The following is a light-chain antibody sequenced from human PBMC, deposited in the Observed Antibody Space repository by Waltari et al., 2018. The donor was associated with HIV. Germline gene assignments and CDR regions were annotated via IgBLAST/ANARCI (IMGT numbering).Light chain of an antibody. Sequence: QSVLTQPPSASGTPGQRVTIPCSGSSSNIGNNPVEWYQQLPGTAPKLLLYSNNQRPSGVPDRISGSKSGTSASLAIGGLQSDDEADYYCASWEDSLHGPVFGGGTKLTVL. CDR1: SSNIGNNP. CDR2: SNN. J-gene: IGLJ2*01. CDR3: ASWEDSLHGPV. V-gene: IGLV1-44*01.